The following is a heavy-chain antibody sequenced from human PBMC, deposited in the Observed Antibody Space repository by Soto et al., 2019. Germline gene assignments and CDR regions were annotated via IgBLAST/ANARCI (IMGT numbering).Heavy chain of an antibody. D-gene: IGHD6-13*01. CDR1: GGSVSTGVHY. Sequence: QVQLQESGPGLVKPSETLSLTCTVSVSGGSVSTGVHYWSWIRQPPGKGLEWIGYIYYSGSTNYNPPRKSRVTISVDTSENQFSLKVTSVPAADTAVYYWARGYYNSWYWVDRWGRCTLVTVSS. J-gene: IGHJ2*01. V-gene: IGHV4-61*08. CDR3: ARGYYNSWYWVDR. CDR2: IYYSGST.